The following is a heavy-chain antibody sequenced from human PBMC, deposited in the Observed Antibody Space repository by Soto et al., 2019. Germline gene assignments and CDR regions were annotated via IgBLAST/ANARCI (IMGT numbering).Heavy chain of an antibody. CDR1: GFTFGDYA. V-gene: IGHV3-49*03. J-gene: IGHJ6*02. Sequence: GGSLRLSCTASGFTFGDYAMSWFRQAPGKGLEWVGFIRSKAYGGTTEYAASVKGRFTISRDDSKSIAYLQMNSLKTEDTAVYYCTRDPPLGIAAAGTLYYYYGMDVWGQGTTVTVSS. CDR3: TRDPPLGIAAAGTLYYYYGMDV. CDR2: IRSKAYGGTT. D-gene: IGHD6-13*01.